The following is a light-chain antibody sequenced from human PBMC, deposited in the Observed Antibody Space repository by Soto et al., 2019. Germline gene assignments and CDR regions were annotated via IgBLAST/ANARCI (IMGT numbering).Light chain of an antibody. Sequence: DIQMTQSPASLSASVGDRVTITCRASQTVSYYLSWYQQKPGEAPKLLIYAAISLQSGVPSRFSGSGSGTEFTLTINSLPPEDFATYYCQQSYITPPVTFGPVTRV. J-gene: IGKJ3*01. CDR2: AAI. CDR3: QQSYITPPVT. CDR1: QTVSYY. V-gene: IGKV1-39*01.